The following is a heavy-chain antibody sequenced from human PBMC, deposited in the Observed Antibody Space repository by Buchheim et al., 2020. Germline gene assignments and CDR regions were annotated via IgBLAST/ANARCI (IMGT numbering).Heavy chain of an antibody. V-gene: IGHV3-7*01. Sequence: EVQVVESGGGLVQPGRSLRLSCAASGFTFSRYWMSWVRQAPGKGLEWVANINQDGSETFYVDSVKGRFMISRDNSENSVFFQMNSLRAEDTAVYYCVRDLYSGADSWG. D-gene: IGHD3-16*01. CDR3: VRDLYSGADS. CDR1: GFTFSRYW. CDR2: INQDGSET. J-gene: IGHJ5*01.